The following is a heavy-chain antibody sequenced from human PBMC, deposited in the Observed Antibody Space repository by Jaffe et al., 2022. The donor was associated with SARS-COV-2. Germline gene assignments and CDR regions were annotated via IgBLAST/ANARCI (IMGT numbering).Heavy chain of an antibody. CDR3: ATFSRGYSKTDAFDI. V-gene: IGHV4-61*02. J-gene: IGHJ3*02. CDR1: GGSISSGSYY. CDR2: IYTSGST. Sequence: QVQLQESGPGLVKPSQTLSLTCTVSGGSISSGSYYWSWIRQPAGKGLEWIGRIYTSGSTNYNPSLKSRVTISVDTSKNQFSLKLSSVTAADTAVYYCATFSRGYSKTDAFDIWGQGTMVTVSS. D-gene: IGHD3-10*01.